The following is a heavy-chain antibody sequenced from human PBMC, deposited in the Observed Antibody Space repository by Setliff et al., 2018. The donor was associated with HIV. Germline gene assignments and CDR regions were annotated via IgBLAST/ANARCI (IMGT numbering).Heavy chain of an antibody. CDR3: AGWMTSRINRRHLRGDWFDP. V-gene: IGHV4-38-2*01. D-gene: IGHD1-1*01. J-gene: IGHJ5*02. CDR1: GYSIRSGYY. CDR2: IFHSGST. Sequence: SETLSLTCAVSGYSIRSGYYWGWIRQSPGKGLEWIGSIFHSGSTYTSPSLRSRVTMSVDTSKNQFSLNLNSVTAADTAVYYCAGWMTSRINRRHLRGDWFDPWGQGSLVTVSS.